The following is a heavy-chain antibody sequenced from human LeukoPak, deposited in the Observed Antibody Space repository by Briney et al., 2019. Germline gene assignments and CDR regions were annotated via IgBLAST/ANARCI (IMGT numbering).Heavy chain of an antibody. CDR1: GSTFSNYA. CDR2: ISGSGGNT. Sequence: GGSLRLSCAASGSTFSNYAVSWVRQAPEKGLEWVSGISGSGGNTYYADSVEGRFTISRDNSKNTLYLQMNSLRAEDTAVYYCATAYPHSSAGAFDIWGQGTMVTVSS. V-gene: IGHV3-23*01. CDR3: ATAYPHSSAGAFDI. D-gene: IGHD6-25*01. J-gene: IGHJ3*02.